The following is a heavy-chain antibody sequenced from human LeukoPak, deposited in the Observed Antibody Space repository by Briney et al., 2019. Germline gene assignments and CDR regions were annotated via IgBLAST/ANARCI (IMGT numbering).Heavy chain of an antibody. Sequence: PGRSLRLSCAASGFTFEDHVMHWVRQAPGKGLEWVSSISWSGDRMGYADAVKGRFTISRDNAKTSLFLQMNSLRVEDTALYYCAKDLGGSDTTVWGQGTLVTVSS. D-gene: IGHD2-21*02. CDR2: ISWSGDRM. CDR1: GFTFEDHV. V-gene: IGHV3-9*01. J-gene: IGHJ4*02. CDR3: AKDLGGSDTTV.